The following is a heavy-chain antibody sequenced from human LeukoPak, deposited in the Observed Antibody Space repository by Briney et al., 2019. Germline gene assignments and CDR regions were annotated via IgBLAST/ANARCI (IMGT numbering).Heavy chain of an antibody. Sequence: GGSLRLSCEASGFNFNVYAMHWVRQAPGKGLEWVAATSYYGSKIYYSDSVQGRFTISRDNSNNTLYLQMNSLTTDDTAVYYCARGKMRTLALAEYLQDWGQGTLVTVSS. CDR3: ARGKMRTLALAEYLQD. CDR1: GFNFNVYA. CDR2: TSYYGSKI. V-gene: IGHV3-30*04. J-gene: IGHJ1*01.